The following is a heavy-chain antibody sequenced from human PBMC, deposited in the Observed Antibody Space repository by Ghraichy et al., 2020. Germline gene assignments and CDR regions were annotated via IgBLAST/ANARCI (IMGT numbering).Heavy chain of an antibody. CDR3: ARLQEYYGSVPFDY. CDR2: IIPIFGTA. Sequence: SVKDSCKASGGTFSSYAISWVRQAPGQGLEWMGGIIPIFGTANYAQKFQGRVTITADESTSTAYMELSSLRSEDTAVYYCARLQEYYGSVPFDYWGQGTLVTVSS. CDR1: GGTFSSYA. V-gene: IGHV1-69*13. J-gene: IGHJ4*02. D-gene: IGHD3-10*01.